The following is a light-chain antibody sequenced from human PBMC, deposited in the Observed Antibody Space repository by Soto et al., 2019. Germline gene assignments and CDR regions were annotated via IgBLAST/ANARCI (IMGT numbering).Light chain of an antibody. CDR2: TAS. Sequence: DIQMTQSPSSLSASVGDRVTITCRASQSVSNYLNWFQHKPGRAPKLLIHTASTLRSGVPSRFSGSGSGTDLTLTISSLQREDFATYYCQQSYTTPFTFGQGTELEIK. J-gene: IGKJ2*01. CDR1: QSVSNY. CDR3: QQSYTTPFT. V-gene: IGKV1-39*01.